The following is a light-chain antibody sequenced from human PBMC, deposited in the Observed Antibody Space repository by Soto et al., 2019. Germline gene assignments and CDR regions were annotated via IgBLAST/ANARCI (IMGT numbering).Light chain of an antibody. V-gene: IGKV3-11*01. CDR1: QSVSSD. J-gene: IGKJ3*01. Sequence: EIVLTQSPATLSLSPGERATLSCRSSQSVSSDLAWYQQKPGQAPRLLIYDASNRATGIPARFSGSGSGTDFTLTISSLEPEDFAVYYCHQRSNWPIFTFGPGTKVDIK. CDR2: DAS. CDR3: HQRSNWPIFT.